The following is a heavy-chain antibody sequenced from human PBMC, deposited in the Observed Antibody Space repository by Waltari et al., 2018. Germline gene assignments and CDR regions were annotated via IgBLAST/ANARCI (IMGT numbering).Heavy chain of an antibody. CDR2: ISADGTRT. CDR3: AKGTWGSAFDI. Sequence: EVQLLGSGGDLVQPGGSLRLSCAASGFTFTSYGRSWVRQAPGKGPVWVSSISADGTRTYYGDSMKGRFTISRDNSENTLYLQMNSLRAEDTALYYCAKGTWGSAFDIWGQGTMVTVSS. CDR1: GFTFTSYG. J-gene: IGHJ3*02. D-gene: IGHD7-27*01. V-gene: IGHV3-23*01.